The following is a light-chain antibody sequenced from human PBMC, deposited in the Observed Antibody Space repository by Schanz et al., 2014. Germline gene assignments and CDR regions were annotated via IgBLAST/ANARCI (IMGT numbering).Light chain of an antibody. CDR3: ASWDDSLYARV. J-gene: IGLJ3*02. Sequence: QSALTQPPSASGSPGQSVTISCTETSRDVGGYIYVAWSQQPPGKAPKLMIYEVNKRPSGVPDRFSGSKSGTSASLAISGLRSEDEADYYCASWDDSLYARVFGGGTKLTVL. CDR2: EVN. V-gene: IGLV2-8*01. CDR1: SRDVGGYIY.